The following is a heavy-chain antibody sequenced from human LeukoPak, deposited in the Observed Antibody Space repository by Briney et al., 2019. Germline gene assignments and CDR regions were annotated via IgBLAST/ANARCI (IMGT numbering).Heavy chain of an antibody. J-gene: IGHJ4*02. Sequence: SETLSLTCTVSGGSISSNAYYWAWIRQPPGKGLEWIGSIYSSVSTYYNPSLKSRVTISVDTSKNQFSLRLSSVSAADTALYYCAYSGSYGHLGYWGQGIPVTVSS. D-gene: IGHD1-26*01. CDR3: AYSGSYGHLGY. CDR1: GGSISSNAYY. V-gene: IGHV4-39*01. CDR2: IYSSVST.